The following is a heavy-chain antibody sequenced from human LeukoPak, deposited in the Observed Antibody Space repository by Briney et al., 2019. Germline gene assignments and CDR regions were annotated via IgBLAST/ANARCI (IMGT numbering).Heavy chain of an antibody. V-gene: IGHV3-23*01. D-gene: IGHD3-10*01. CDR3: AKQRGAVRGALDV. CDR1: GFTVSSNY. CDR2: VSGSGGST. Sequence: GGSLRLSCAASGFTVSSNYMSWVRQTPGKGLEWVSAVSGSGGSTDYADSVKGRFTISRDNSKNTLYLQMNSLRAEDTALYYCAKQRGAVRGALDVWGQGTTVTVSS. J-gene: IGHJ6*02.